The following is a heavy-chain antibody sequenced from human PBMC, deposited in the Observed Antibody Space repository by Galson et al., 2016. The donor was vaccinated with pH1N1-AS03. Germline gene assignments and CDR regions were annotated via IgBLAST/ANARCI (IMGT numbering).Heavy chain of an antibody. D-gene: IGHD3-16*02. CDR2: VHYRGTT. CDR3: ASAGYHTPGYHY. J-gene: IGHJ4*02. V-gene: IGHV4-4*02. Sequence: SETLSLTCAVSGGSVSDNNWWSWVRQPPGKGLQWIGEVHYRGTTSYNPSLHSRVTMSIDKSNNRFSLNLWSMTAADTAVYFCASAGYHTPGYHYWGQGALVTVSS. CDR1: GGSVSDNNW.